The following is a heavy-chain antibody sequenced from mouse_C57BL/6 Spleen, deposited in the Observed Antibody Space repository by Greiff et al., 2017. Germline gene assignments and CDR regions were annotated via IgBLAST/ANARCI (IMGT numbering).Heavy chain of an antibody. J-gene: IGHJ3*01. D-gene: IGHD2-1*01. CDR3: TTYGNEAY. CDR1: GYTFTDYE. CDR2: IDPETGGT. V-gene: IGHV1-15*01. Sequence: SGAELVRPGASVTLSCKASGYTFTDYEMHWVKQTPVHGLEWIGAIDPETGGTAYNQKFKGKAILTADKSSSTAYMELRSLTSEDSAVYYCTTYGNEAYWGQGTLVTVSA.